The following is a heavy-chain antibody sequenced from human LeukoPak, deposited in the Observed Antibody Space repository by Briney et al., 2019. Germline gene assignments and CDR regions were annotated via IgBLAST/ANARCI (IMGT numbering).Heavy chain of an antibody. CDR1: GFTVSSNY. CDR3: ARVLSGRGSLYSYYYYMDV. CDR2: IYSGGST. Sequence: GGSLRLSCAASGFTVSSNYMSWVRQAPGKGLEWVSVIYSGGSTYYADSVKGRFTISRDNSKNTLYLLMNSLRAEDTAVYYCARVLSGRGSLYSYYYYMDVWGKGTTVTISS. D-gene: IGHD3-10*01. J-gene: IGHJ6*03. V-gene: IGHV3-53*01.